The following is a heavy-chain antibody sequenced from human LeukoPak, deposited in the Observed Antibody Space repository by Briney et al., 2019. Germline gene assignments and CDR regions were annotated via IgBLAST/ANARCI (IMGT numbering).Heavy chain of an antibody. CDR1: GFTFSSYA. J-gene: IGHJ4*02. D-gene: IGHD3/OR15-3a*01. CDR3: ARGDSNPY. CDR2: ISYDGSNK. Sequence: GGSLGLSCAASGFTFSSYAMHWVRQAPGKGLEWVAVISYDGSNKYYADSVKGRFTISRDNSKNTLYLQMNSLRAEDTAVYYCARGDSNPYWGQGTLVAVSS. V-gene: IGHV3-30-3*01.